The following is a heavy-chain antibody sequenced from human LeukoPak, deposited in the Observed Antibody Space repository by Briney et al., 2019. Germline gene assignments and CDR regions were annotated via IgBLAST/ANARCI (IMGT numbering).Heavy chain of an antibody. J-gene: IGHJ4*02. CDR1: GFTFSSYG. Sequence: PGGSLRLSCAASGFTFSSYGMHWVRQAPGKGLEWVAVISYDGSNKYYADSVKGRFTISRDNSKNTLYLQMNSLRAEDTAVYYCARDVDPGIAVAGSFDYWGQGTLVTVSS. V-gene: IGHV3-30*03. CDR3: ARDVDPGIAVAGSFDY. CDR2: ISYDGSNK. D-gene: IGHD6-19*01.